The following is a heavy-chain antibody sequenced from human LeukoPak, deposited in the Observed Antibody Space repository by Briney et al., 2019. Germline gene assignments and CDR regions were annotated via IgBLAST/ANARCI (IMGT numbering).Heavy chain of an antibody. CDR1: GFTFSSYW. CDR3: ARAVGIWSGYCYSDY. D-gene: IGHD3-3*01. CDR2: IKQDGSEK. Sequence: TGGSLRLSCAASGFTFSSYWMSWVRQAPGKGLEWVANIKQDGSEKYYVDSVKGRFTISRDNAKNSLYLQMNSLRAEDTAVYYCARAVGIWSGYCYSDYWGQGTLVTVSS. J-gene: IGHJ4*02. V-gene: IGHV3-7*01.